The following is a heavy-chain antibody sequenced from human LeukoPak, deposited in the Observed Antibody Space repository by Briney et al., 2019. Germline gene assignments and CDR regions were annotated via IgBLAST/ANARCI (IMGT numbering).Heavy chain of an antibody. Sequence: SETLSLTCTVSGGSIRSYYWSWIRQPAGEGREWSGRIFTSGTTDYNPSLKSRVTTSVDTSKNQFSLKLSSVTAADTAVYYCARSYGINDAFDIWAKGQWSPSLQ. CDR3: ARSYGINDAFDI. CDR2: IFTSGTT. J-gene: IGHJ3*02. D-gene: IGHD2-8*01. CDR1: GGSIRSYY. V-gene: IGHV4-4*07.